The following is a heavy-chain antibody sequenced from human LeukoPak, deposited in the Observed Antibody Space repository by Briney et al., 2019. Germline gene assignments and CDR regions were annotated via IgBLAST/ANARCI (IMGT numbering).Heavy chain of an antibody. CDR1: GNNYW. V-gene: IGHV5-51*01. D-gene: IGHD2-8*01. J-gene: IGHJ4*02. Sequence: GESVKISCKASGNNYWIAWVRQMPGKGLEWLGIIYFVDSDTRYSPSFQGRLTISVDKSISTAYLQLSSLKASDTAIYFCGRHSYGLDYWGQGTMVTVSS. CDR3: GRHSYGLDY. CDR2: IYFVDSDT.